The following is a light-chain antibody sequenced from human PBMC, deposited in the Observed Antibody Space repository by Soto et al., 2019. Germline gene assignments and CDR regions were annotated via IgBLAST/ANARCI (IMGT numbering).Light chain of an antibody. V-gene: IGLV2-23*01. Sequence: QSVLTQPASVSGSPGQSITISCTGTSSDVGSYNLVSWYQQHPGKAPKLMIYEGSKRPSGVSNRFSGSKSGNTASLTISGLQAEDEADYYCCSYAGSSTRGFFGTGTKLTVL. CDR2: EGS. CDR1: SSDVGSYNL. CDR3: CSYAGSSTRGF. J-gene: IGLJ1*01.